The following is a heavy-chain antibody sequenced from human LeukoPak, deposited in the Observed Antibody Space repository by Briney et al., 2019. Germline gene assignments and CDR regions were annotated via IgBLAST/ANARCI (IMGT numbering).Heavy chain of an antibody. CDR3: ARIMPQYSSGWRPHGAFDI. V-gene: IGHV4-59*11. J-gene: IGHJ3*02. CDR1: GGSISTHY. Sequence: SETLFLTCTVSGGSISTHYWSWIRQPPGKGLEWIGYIYYTGNTNYNPSLKSRVTISIDASKNQFSLTLSSVTAADTAVYYCARIMPQYSSGWRPHGAFDIWGQGTMVTVSS. CDR2: IYYTGNT. D-gene: IGHD6-19*01.